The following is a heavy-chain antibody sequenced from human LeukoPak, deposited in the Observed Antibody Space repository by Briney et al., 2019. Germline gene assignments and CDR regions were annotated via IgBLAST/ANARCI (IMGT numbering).Heavy chain of an antibody. CDR2: INPSGGST. CDR1: GYTFTSYY. J-gene: IGHJ4*02. D-gene: IGHD2-2*02. CDR3: AREAFVVVPAAIGYYFDY. V-gene: IGHV1-46*01. Sequence: ASVTVSCKASGYTFTSYYMHWVRQAPGQGLEWMGIINPSGGSTSYAQKFQGRVTMTRDTSTSTVYMELSSLRSEDTAVYYCAREAFVVVPAAIGYYFDYWGQGTLVTVSS.